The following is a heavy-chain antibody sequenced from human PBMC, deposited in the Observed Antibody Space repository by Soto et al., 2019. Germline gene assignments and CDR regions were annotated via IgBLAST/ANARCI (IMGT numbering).Heavy chain of an antibody. CDR3: ARGPGGDLPYFDY. CDR1: GGTFSSYA. Sequence: SVKVSCKASGGTFSSYAISWVRQAPGQGLEWMGGIIPIFGTANYAQKSQGRVTITADESTSTAYVELSSLRSEDTAVYYCARGPGGDLPYFDYCGRGTRVNVS. CDR2: IIPIFGTA. D-gene: IGHD2-21*02. V-gene: IGHV1-69*13. J-gene: IGHJ4*02.